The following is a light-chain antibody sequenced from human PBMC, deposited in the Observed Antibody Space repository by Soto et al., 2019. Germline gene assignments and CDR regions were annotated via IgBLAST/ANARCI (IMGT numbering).Light chain of an antibody. Sequence: DIQMTQSPSSLSASVGDRVTITCRASQSISSYLNWYQQKPGKAPKHLIYAASSLQSGVPSRFSGSGSGTDFTLTISSLQPEDFATYYCQQSYSTPRTFGQATKVEIK. CDR1: QSISSY. CDR2: AAS. J-gene: IGKJ1*01. CDR3: QQSYSTPRT. V-gene: IGKV1-39*01.